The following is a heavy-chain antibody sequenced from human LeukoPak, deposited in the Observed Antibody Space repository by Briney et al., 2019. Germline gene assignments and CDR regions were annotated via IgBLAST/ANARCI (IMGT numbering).Heavy chain of an antibody. J-gene: IGHJ3*02. CDR1: GFTVSSNY. CDR3: AREGYGPLLRAFDI. V-gene: IGHV3-66*02. D-gene: IGHD4-17*01. Sequence: GGSLRLSCAASGFTVSSNYMSWVRQAPGKGLEWVSVIYSGGSTYYADSVKGRFTISRDNSKNTLYPQMNSLRAEDTAVYYCAREGYGPLLRAFDIWGQGTMVTVSS. CDR2: IYSGGST.